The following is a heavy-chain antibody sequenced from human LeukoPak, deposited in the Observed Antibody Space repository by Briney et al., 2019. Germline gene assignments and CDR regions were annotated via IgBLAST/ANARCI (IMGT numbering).Heavy chain of an antibody. D-gene: IGHD2-2*01. CDR3: ARLWGYCSSTSCYYNWFDP. Sequence: SETLSLNCTVSGGSISSSSYYWGWIRPPPGKGLEGLGSIYYSGSTYYNPSLKSRVTISVDTSKNQFSLKLSSVTAADTAVYYCARLWGYCSSTSCYYNWFDPWGQGALVTVSS. CDR1: GGSISSSSYY. V-gene: IGHV4-39*01. CDR2: IYYSGST. J-gene: IGHJ5*02.